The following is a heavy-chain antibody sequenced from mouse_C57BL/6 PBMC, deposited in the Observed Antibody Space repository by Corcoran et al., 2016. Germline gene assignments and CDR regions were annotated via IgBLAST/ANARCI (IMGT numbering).Heavy chain of an antibody. V-gene: IGHV1-26*01. J-gene: IGHJ4*01. CDR1: GYTFTDYY. CDR3: ARVSGSSPFDY. Sequence: EVQLQQSGPELVKPGASVKISCKASGYTFTDYYMNWVKQSHGKSLEWIGDINPNNGGTSYNQKFKGKATLTVDKSSSTAYMELRSLTSEDSAVYYCARVSGSSPFDYWGQGTSVTVSS. D-gene: IGHD1-1*01. CDR2: INPNNGGT.